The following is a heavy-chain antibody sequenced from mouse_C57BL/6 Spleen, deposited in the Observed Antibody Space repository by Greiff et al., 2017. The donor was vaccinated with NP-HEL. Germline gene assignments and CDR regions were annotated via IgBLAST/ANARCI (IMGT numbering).Heavy chain of an antibody. CDR2: ISYDGSN. Sequence: EVHLVESGPGLVKPSQSLSLTCSVTGYSITSGYYWNWIRQFPGNKLEWMGYISYDGSNNYNPSLKNRISITRDTSKNQFFLKLNSVTTEDTATYYCARIADYAMDYWGQGTSVTVSS. V-gene: IGHV3-6*01. J-gene: IGHJ4*01. CDR3: ARIADYAMDY. CDR1: GYSITSGYY.